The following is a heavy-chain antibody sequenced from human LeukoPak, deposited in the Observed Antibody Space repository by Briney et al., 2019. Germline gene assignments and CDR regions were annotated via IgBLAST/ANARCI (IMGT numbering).Heavy chain of an antibody. CDR1: GFTFSSYG. Sequence: GGSLRLSCAASGFTFSSYGMHWVRQAPGKGLEWVAFIRYDGSNKYYADSVKGRFTISRDNSKNTLYLQMNSLRAEDTAVYYCAKEGGCSSTSCYQREYDAFDIWGQGTMVTVSS. V-gene: IGHV3-30*02. CDR3: AKEGGCSSTSCYQREYDAFDI. CDR2: IRYDGSNK. J-gene: IGHJ3*02. D-gene: IGHD2-2*01.